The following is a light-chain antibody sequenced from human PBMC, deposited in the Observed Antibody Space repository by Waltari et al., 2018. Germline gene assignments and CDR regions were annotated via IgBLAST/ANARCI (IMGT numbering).Light chain of an antibody. CDR3: YSTDSGGDHRGV. V-gene: IGLV3-10*01. Sequence: SYELTQPPAVSVSPGQTARITCSGSAVPRKHAYWYHQKSGQVPLLVIYEDNRRPSGIPERFSGSSSGTKATLTITGAQADDEGDYYCYSTDSGGDHRGVFGGGTRLTVL. CDR1: AVPRKH. CDR2: EDN. J-gene: IGLJ3*02.